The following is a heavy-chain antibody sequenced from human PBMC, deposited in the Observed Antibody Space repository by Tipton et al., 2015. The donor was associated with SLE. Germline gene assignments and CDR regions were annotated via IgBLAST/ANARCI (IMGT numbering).Heavy chain of an antibody. CDR3: ARGDGSGSFDY. CDR2: IKEDGSEK. J-gene: IGHJ4*02. CDR1: GLIFSSYW. V-gene: IGHV3-7*01. Sequence: SLRLSCAASGLIFSSYWMSWVRQAPGKGLEWVANIKEDGSEKYYVDSVKGRFTISRDDAKNSLYLQMNSLRAEDTAVYYCARGDGSGSFDYWGQGTLVTVSS. D-gene: IGHD3-10*01.